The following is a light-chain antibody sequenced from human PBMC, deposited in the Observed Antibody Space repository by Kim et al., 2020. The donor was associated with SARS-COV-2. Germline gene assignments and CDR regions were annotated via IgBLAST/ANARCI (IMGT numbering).Light chain of an antibody. CDR2: QDN. V-gene: IGLV3-1*01. CDR1: KLGDKY. Sequence: SYELTQPPSVSVSPGQTASITCSGDKLGDKYVCWYQQKPGQSPVLVIFQDNKRPSGIPERFSGSNSGNTATLTISGTQAMDEADYYCQAWDRSTGFFGGGTQLTVL. J-gene: IGLJ2*01. CDR3: QAWDRSTGF.